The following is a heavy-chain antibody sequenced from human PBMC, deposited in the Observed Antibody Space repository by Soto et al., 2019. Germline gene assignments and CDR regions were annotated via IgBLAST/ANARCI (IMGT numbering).Heavy chain of an antibody. CDR1: GFTFSSYA. CDR2: ISYDGSNK. V-gene: IGHV3-30-3*01. J-gene: IGHJ4*02. Sequence: PGGSLRLSCAASGFTFSSYAMHWVRQAPGKGLEWVAVISYDGSNKYYADSVKGRFTISRDNSKNTLYLQMNSLRAEDTAVYYCARDSPPITVTYYFDYWGQGTLVTVSS. D-gene: IGHD4-17*01. CDR3: ARDSPPITVTYYFDY.